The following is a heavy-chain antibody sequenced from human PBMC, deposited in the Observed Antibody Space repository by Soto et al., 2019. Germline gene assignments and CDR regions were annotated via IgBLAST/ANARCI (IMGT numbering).Heavy chain of an antibody. V-gene: IGHV3-7*01. CDR2: TNQDGSQK. J-gene: IGHJ4*02. D-gene: IGHD1-26*01. CDR1: ESTVSRDW. CDR3: SGGVGDAF. Sequence: GGSLRLSCAISESTVSRDWMNWVRQAPGKGLEWVAHTNQDGSQKYYVDSVKGRFTISRDNAKKSLYLQMNSLRAGDTAMYYCSGGVGDAFWGQGTLVTVSS.